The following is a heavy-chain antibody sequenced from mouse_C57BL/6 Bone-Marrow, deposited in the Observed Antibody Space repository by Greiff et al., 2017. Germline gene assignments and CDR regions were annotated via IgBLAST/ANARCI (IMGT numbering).Heavy chain of an antibody. CDR2: IYPRAGST. V-gene: IGHV1-78*01. CDR1: GYTFTDHT. J-gene: IGHJ3*01. Sequence: QVQLKQSDAELVKPGASVKISCKVSGYTFTDHTIHWMKQRPEQGLEWIGYIYPRAGSTKYNEKFKGKATLTADKSSSTAYIQLNSLTSEASAVXLCARSYGNYWFADWGKGTLVTVSA. D-gene: IGHD2-1*01. CDR3: ARSYGNYWFAD.